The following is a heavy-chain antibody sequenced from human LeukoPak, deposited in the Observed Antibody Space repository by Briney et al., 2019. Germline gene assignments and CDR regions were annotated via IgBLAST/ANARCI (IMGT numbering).Heavy chain of an antibody. V-gene: IGHV4-30-4*08. CDR3: ARAGIGIEVAGTIHNWFDP. CDR2: IYYSGST. Sequence: SETLSLTCTVSGDSIRSYYWSWIRQPPGKGLEWIGYIYYSGSTYYNPSLKSRVSISVGTSKNQFSLKLSSVTAADTAVYYCARAGIGIEVAGTIHNWFDPWGQGTQVTVSS. D-gene: IGHD6-13*01. CDR1: GDSIRSYY. J-gene: IGHJ5*02.